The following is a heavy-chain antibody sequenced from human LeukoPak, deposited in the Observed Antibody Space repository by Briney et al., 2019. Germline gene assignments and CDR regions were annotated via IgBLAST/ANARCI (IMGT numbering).Heavy chain of an antibody. CDR1: GYTFSSYG. CDR2: ISGYNGNT. J-gene: IGHJ3*02. V-gene: IGHV1-18*01. Sequence: GASVNVSCKASGYTFSSYGIIWVRQAPGQGLECMGWISGYNGNTNYAQKLQGRVTMTTDTSTTTAYMELRSLRSDDTAVYYCARDRGRAQDAFDIWGQGTMVTVPS. D-gene: IGHD3-10*01. CDR3: ARDRGRAQDAFDI.